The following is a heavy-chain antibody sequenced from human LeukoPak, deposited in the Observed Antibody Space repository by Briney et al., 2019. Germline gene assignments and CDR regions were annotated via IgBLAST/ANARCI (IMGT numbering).Heavy chain of an antibody. Sequence: SGTLSLTCDVSGDSISTPHWWSWVRQPPGKGLEWIGEIFHSGRVNCISSLQSRVTISLDKSKNQISLEVNSVTAADTAVYYCARLNADYGYYGPHDAFDIWGQGTLVAVSS. J-gene: IGHJ3*02. V-gene: IGHV4-4*02. D-gene: IGHD4-17*01. CDR2: IFHSGRV. CDR3: ARLNADYGYYGPHDAFDI. CDR1: GDSISTPHW.